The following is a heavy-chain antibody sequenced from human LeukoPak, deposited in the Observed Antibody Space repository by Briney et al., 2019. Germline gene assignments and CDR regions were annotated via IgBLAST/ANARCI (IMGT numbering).Heavy chain of an antibody. J-gene: IGHJ5*02. D-gene: IGHD1-26*01. Sequence: KASETLSLTCTVSGDSISSSSYYWGWIRQPPGKGLEWIGSIYYSGSTYYNPSLKSRVTISVDTSKNQFSLKLSSVTAADTAVYYCARDRRESVGARWFDPWGQGTLVTVSS. CDR1: GDSISSSSYY. CDR2: IYYSGST. CDR3: ARDRRESVGARWFDP. V-gene: IGHV4-39*07.